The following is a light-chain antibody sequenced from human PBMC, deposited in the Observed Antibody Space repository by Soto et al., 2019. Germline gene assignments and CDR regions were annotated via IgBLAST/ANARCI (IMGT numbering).Light chain of an antibody. CDR3: QQYYTTPWT. J-gene: IGKJ1*01. Sequence: DIVMTQSPASLAVSLGERATINCKSSQSVLYSSNNKNYLAWYQQKPGQPPKALIYWASTRESGVPDRFSGSGSGTDFTLTISSLQAEDVAVYYCQQYYTTPWTFGQGTKVEIK. CDR2: WAS. CDR1: QSVLYSSNNKNY. V-gene: IGKV4-1*01.